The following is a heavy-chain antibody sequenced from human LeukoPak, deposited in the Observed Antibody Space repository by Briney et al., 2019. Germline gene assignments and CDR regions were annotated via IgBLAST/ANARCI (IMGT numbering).Heavy chain of an antibody. CDR3: AKGAGPPWFDP. V-gene: IGHV4-61*02. J-gene: IGHJ5*02. Sequence: SETLSLTCTVSGDSISSESYFWSRLRQPAGKGLEWIGRIQSTGSTNYNPSLKSRVTISRDTSKNQFSLKVTSVTAADTAVYYCAKGAGPPWFDPWGQGTLVTISS. D-gene: IGHD6-19*01. CDR2: IQSTGST. CDR1: GDSISSESYF.